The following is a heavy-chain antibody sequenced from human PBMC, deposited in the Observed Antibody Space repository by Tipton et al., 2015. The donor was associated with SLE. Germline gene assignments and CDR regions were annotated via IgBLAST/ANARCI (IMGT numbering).Heavy chain of an antibody. V-gene: IGHV4-59*12. D-gene: IGHD7-27*01. CDR3: ARAGLGWGYYYYMDV. J-gene: IGHJ6*03. CDR1: GDSISRNY. Sequence: TLSLTCSVSGDSISRNYWIWIRQPPGKGLEWIGYISDGGGTNHNPSLKSRVTISVDPAKNQFSLKLTSVTAADTAVYYCARAGLGWGYYYYMDVWGKGTTVSVSS. CDR2: ISDGGGT.